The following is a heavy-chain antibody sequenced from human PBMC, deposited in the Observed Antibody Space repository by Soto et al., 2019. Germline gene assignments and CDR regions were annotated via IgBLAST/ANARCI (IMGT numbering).Heavy chain of an antibody. V-gene: IGHV3-23*01. D-gene: IGHD4-17*01. Sequence: PGGSLRLSCAASGFTFSSYAMSWVRQAPGKGLEWVSAISGSGGSTYYADSVKGRFTISRDNSKNTLYLQMNSLRAEDTAVYYCAKAGTVASVGYYYYYMDVWGKGTTVTVSS. CDR3: AKAGTVASVGYYYYYMDV. CDR2: ISGSGGST. CDR1: GFTFSSYA. J-gene: IGHJ6*03.